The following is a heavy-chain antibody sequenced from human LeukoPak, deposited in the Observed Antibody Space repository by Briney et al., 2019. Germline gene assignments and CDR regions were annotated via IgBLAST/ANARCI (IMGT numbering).Heavy chain of an antibody. CDR1: GFTFSSYN. V-gene: IGHV3-21*01. D-gene: IGHD3-3*01. CDR2: IRSSSDYL. Sequence: GGSLRLSCAASGFTFSSYNMNWVHQAPGKGLEWVSSIRSSSDYLYYADSVKGRFTISRDNAKNSMYLQMNSLRAEDTAVYYCASSSGNWKLDYWGQGTLVIVSS. J-gene: IGHJ4*02. CDR3: ASSSGNWKLDY.